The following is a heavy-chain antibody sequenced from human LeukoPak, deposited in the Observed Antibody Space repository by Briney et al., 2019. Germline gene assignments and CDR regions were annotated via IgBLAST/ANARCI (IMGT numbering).Heavy chain of an antibody. Sequence: GGSLRLSCAASGFTVSSNYMSWVRQAPGKGLEWVSVIYSGGSTYYADSVKGRFTISRDSSKNTLYLQMNSLRAEDTAVYYCAREAWFGELFSWGQGTLVTVSS. CDR2: IYSGGST. CDR1: GFTVSSNY. CDR3: AREAWFGELFS. D-gene: IGHD3-10*01. J-gene: IGHJ5*02. V-gene: IGHV3-53*01.